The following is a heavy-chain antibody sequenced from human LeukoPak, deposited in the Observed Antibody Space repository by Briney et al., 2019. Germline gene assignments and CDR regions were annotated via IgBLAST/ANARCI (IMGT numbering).Heavy chain of an antibody. J-gene: IGHJ4*02. CDR1: GYSISSGYH. V-gene: IGHV4-38-2*02. Sequence: SETLSLTCTVSGYSISSGYHWGWIRQPPGKGLEWIGRIYHSGSTYYNPSLKSRVTISVDTSKNQFSLKLRSVTAADTAVYYCARVGGSGSYYNVKSYLDYWGQGTLVTVSS. D-gene: IGHD3-10*01. CDR2: IYHSGST. CDR3: ARVGGSGSYYNVKSYLDY.